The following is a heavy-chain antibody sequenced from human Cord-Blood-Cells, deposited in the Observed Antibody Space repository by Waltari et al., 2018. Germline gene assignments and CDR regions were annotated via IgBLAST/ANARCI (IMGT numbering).Heavy chain of an antibody. Sequence: QVQLVQSGAEVKKPGAPGKVSCKASGYTLPSHYMHSVRQAPGQGLEWMGIINPSGGSTSYAQKFQGRVTMTRDTSTSTVYMELSSLRSEDTAVYYCARGSITPGAFDIWGQGTMVTVSS. V-gene: IGHV1-46*01. CDR3: ARGSITPGAFDI. J-gene: IGHJ3*02. CDR1: GYTLPSHY. CDR2: INPSGGST.